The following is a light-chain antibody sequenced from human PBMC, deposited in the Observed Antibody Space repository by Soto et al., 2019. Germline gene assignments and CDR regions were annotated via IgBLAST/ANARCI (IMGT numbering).Light chain of an antibody. CDR2: DAA. J-gene: IGKJ1*01. CDR1: QSVSSY. Sequence: EIVLTQSPATLSLSPGERATLSCRASQSVSSYLAWYQQKPGQAPRLLIYDAANRATGIPARIGGSGSGTDFTLTISSLEPEDFAVYYCHQRSSWPWTFGQGTKVDIK. CDR3: HQRSSWPWT. V-gene: IGKV3-11*01.